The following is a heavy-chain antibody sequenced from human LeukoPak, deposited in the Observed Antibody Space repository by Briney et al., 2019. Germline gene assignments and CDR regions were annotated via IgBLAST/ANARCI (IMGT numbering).Heavy chain of an antibody. CDR3: ARDETKRGYSYGTSPFDY. CDR1: GFTFSTYA. Sequence: GGSLRLSCAASGFTFSTYAMHWVRQAPDKGLEWVALISYDGDNKYYADSVKSRFTISRDNSKNTLYLQMNSLRVEDTAVYYCARDETKRGYSYGTSPFDYWGQGTLVPVSS. D-gene: IGHD5-18*01. CDR2: ISYDGDNK. V-gene: IGHV3-30*04. J-gene: IGHJ4*02.